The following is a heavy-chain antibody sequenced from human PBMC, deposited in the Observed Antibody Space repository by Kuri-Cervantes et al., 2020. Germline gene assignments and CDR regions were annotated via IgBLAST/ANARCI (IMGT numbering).Heavy chain of an antibody. CDR2: INSDGSST. J-gene: IGHJ3*02. CDR1: GFTFSSYW. CDR3: TTGYDYVWGSLRSAFDI. V-gene: IGHV3-74*01. D-gene: IGHD3-16*01. Sequence: GESLKISCAASGFTFSSYWMHWVRQAPGKGLVWVSRINSDGSSTSYADSVKGRFTISRDNAKNTLYLQMNSLRAEDTAVYYGTTGYDYVWGSLRSAFDIWGQGTMVTVSS.